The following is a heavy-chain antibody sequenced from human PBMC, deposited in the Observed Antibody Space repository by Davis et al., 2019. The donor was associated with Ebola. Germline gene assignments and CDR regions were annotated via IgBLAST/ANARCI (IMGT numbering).Heavy chain of an antibody. CDR2: IYYSGST. J-gene: IGHJ6*02. CDR1: GGSISGYY. D-gene: IGHD3-10*01. V-gene: IGHV4-59*08. CDR3: ARRSGYYYGMDV. Sequence: MPSETLSLTCAVSGGSISGYYWSWIRQPPGKGLERIGYIYYSGSTNYNPSLNSRVTFSVDTSKNQCSLKLSSVTAADTAVYYCARRSGYYYGMDVWGQGTTVTVSS.